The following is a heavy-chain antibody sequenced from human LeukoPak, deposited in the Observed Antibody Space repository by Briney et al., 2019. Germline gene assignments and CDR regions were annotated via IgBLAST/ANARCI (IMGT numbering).Heavy chain of an antibody. J-gene: IGHJ4*02. CDR2: ISGDGSER. Sequence: GGSLRLSCAASGFIFSTYWMNWVRQAPGKGLEWVAGISGDGSERDYVDSVGGRFTISRDNAKNSLYLQMNSLRAEDTALYYCAKDRATGSRIYYFDYWGQGTLVTVSS. CDR3: AKDRATGSRIYYFDY. V-gene: IGHV3-7*01. D-gene: IGHD6-13*01. CDR1: GFIFSTYW.